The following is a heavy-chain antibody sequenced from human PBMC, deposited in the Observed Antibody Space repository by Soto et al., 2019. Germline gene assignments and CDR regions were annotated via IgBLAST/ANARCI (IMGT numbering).Heavy chain of an antibody. J-gene: IGHJ4*02. CDR2: IFYSGST. CDR1: GGSIRGSSYY. Sequence: SETLSLTCTVSGGSIRGSSYYWGWIRQPPGKGLEWIGAIFYSGSTHYNPSLRSRVTISVDTSKNQFSLKLRSVTAADTAVYYCARACSSTSCYDVFDYWGQGTLVTVSS. CDR3: ARACSSTSCYDVFDY. V-gene: IGHV4-39*07. D-gene: IGHD2-2*01.